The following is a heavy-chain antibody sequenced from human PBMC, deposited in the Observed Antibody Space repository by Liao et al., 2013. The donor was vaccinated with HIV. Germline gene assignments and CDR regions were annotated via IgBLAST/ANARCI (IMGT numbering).Heavy chain of an antibody. J-gene: IGHJ4*02. Sequence: QVQLQQWGAGLLKPSETLSLTCAVYGGSFSGYYWSWIRQPPGKGLEWIGEINHSGSTNYNPSLKSRVTISVDTSKNQFSLKLSSVTAADTAVYYCARSTYYYDSKRIIIFDYWGQGTLVTV. CDR2: INHSGST. D-gene: IGHD3-22*01. CDR1: GGSFSGYY. CDR3: ARSTYYYDSKRIIIFDY. V-gene: IGHV4-34*01.